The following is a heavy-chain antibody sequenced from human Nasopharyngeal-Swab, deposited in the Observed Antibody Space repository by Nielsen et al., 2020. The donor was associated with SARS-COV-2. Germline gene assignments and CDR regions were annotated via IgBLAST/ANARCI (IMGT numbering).Heavy chain of an antibody. CDR1: GYTFTSYA. D-gene: IGHD4-17*01. CDR3: ARHYGDWYFDL. V-gene: IGHV1-3*01. J-gene: IGHJ2*01. CDR2: INAGNGNT. Sequence: ASVKVSCKASGYTFTSYAMHWVRQAPGQRLEWMGWINAGNGNTKYSQKFQGRVTMTTDTSTSTAYMELRSLRSDDTAVYYCARHYGDWYFDLWGRGTLVTVSS.